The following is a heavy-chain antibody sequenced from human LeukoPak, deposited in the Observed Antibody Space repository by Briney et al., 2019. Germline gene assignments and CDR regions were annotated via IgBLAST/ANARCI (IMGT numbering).Heavy chain of an antibody. V-gene: IGHV3-23*01. D-gene: IGHD5-12*01. J-gene: IGHJ4*02. CDR3: AKDRLNGGYVGYFDY. CDR1: GFAFSSYA. CDR2: ISGSGGST. Sequence: PGGSLRLSWAASGFAFSSYAMSWVRQAPGKGLEWVSAISGSGGSTYYADSVKGRFTISRDNSKNTLYLQMNSLRAEDTAVYYCAKDRLNGGYVGYFDYWGQGTLVTVSS.